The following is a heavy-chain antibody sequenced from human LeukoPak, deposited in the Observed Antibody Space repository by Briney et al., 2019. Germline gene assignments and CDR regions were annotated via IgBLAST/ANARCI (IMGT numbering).Heavy chain of an antibody. CDR1: GFTFSSYS. V-gene: IGHV3-48*01. CDR3: TSWEVDYYFDY. CDR2: ISSSSSTI. J-gene: IGHJ4*02. D-gene: IGHD1-26*01. Sequence: PGGSLRLSCAASGFTFSSYSMNWVRQAAGKGLEWVSYISSSSSTIYYADSVKGRFTISRDNAKNSLYLQMNSLRAENTAVYYCTSWEVDYYFDYWGQGTLVTVSS.